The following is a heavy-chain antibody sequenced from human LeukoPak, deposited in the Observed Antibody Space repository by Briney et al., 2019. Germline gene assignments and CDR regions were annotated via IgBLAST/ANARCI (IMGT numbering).Heavy chain of an antibody. D-gene: IGHD2-15*01. J-gene: IGHJ3*02. CDR3: ARARMVVHRFDI. CDR1: GYIFTSYF. Sequence: ASVKVSCKASGYIFTSYFIHWVRQAPGQGLEWVGVINPSGGSTNYAQKLQGRVTITADKSTSTAYMELSSLRSEDTAVYYCARARMVVHRFDIWGQGTMVTVSS. V-gene: IGHV1-46*01. CDR2: INPSGGST.